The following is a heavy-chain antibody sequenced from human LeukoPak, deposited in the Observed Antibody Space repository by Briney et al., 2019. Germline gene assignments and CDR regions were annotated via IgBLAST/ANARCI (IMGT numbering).Heavy chain of an antibody. CDR3: ARVIAVAGTTAFFDY. CDR2: INTNTGNP. Sequence: ASVKVSCKASGYTFTSYGISWVRQAPGQGLEWMGWINTNTGNPTYAQGFTGRFVFSLDTSVSTAYLQISSLKAEDTAVYYCARVIAVAGTTAFFDYWGQGTLVTVSS. J-gene: IGHJ4*02. V-gene: IGHV7-4-1*02. CDR1: GYTFTSYG. D-gene: IGHD6-19*01.